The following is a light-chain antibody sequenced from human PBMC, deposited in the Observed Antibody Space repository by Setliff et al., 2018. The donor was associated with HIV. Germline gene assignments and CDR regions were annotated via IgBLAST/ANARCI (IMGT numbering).Light chain of an antibody. V-gene: IGLV7-43*01. Sequence: QAVVTQEPSLTVSPGGTVTFTCASSIGAVTTASYPNWFQQKPGQPPRPLIYNTNNKHSWTPARFSGSLLGDKAALTLSAVLPEDESDYYCLLHYGGLWVFGGGTQLTVL. CDR1: IGAVTTASY. CDR3: LLHYGGLWV. J-gene: IGLJ3*02. CDR2: NTN.